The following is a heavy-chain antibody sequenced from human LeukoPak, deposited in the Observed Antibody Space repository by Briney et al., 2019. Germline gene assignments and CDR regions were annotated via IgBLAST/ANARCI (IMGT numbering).Heavy chain of an antibody. CDR2: IYTSGST. V-gene: IGHV4-61*02. CDR1: GGSISSGSYY. D-gene: IGHD1-26*01. Sequence: SETLSLTCTVSGGSISSGSYYWSWIRQPAGKGLEWIGRIYTSGSTNYNPSLKSRVTISVDTSKNQFSLKLSSVTAADTAVYYCASQGWENDYWGQGTLVTVSS. J-gene: IGHJ4*02. CDR3: ASQGWENDY.